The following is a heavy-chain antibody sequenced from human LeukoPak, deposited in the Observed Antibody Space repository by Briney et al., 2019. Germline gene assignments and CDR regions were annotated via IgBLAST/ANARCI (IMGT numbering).Heavy chain of an antibody. CDR3: ASASSSWYLRAFDI. D-gene: IGHD6-13*01. V-gene: IGHV4-30-4*07. Sequence: PSETLSLTCAVSGGSISSGGYSWSWIRQPPGKGLEWIGYIYYSGSTYYNPSLKSRVTISVDTSKNQFSLKLSSVTAADTAVYYCASASSSWYLRAFDIWGQGTMVTVSS. CDR1: GGSISSGGYS. CDR2: IYYSGST. J-gene: IGHJ3*02.